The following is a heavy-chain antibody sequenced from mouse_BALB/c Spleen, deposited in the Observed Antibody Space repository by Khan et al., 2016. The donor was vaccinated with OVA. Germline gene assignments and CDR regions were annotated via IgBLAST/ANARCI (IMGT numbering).Heavy chain of an antibody. J-gene: IGHJ2*01. CDR3: ARVYGGDVDD. Sequence: EVQLQESGPGLVKPSQSLSLTCTVTGYSITTDYAWNWIRQFPGNKLEWMGYISYSGNTKYNPSLKSRISITRDTSKNQFFLQLKSVTTEETARLYCARVYGGDVDDWGQGTTLTVSS. CDR1: GYSITTDYA. CDR2: ISYSGNT. D-gene: IGHD1-1*01. V-gene: IGHV3-2*02.